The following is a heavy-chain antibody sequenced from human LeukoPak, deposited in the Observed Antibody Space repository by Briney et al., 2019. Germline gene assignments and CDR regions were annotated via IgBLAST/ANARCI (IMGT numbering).Heavy chain of an antibody. Sequence: SGTLSLTCAVYGGSFSGYYWSWIRQPPGKGLEWIGEINHSGSTNYNPSLKSRVTISVDTSKNQFSLKLSSVTAADTAVYYCARGLKGYSYGVWGQGTLVTVSS. V-gene: IGHV4-34*01. CDR1: GGSFSGYY. J-gene: IGHJ4*02. CDR2: INHSGST. CDR3: ARGLKGYSYGV. D-gene: IGHD5-18*01.